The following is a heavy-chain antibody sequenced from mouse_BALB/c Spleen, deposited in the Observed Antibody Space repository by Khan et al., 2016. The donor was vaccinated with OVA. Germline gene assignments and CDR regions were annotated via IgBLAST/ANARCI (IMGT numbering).Heavy chain of an antibody. CDR2: IWSDGSA. CDR1: GFSLTNYG. D-gene: IGHD2-10*01. Sequence: VQLQESGPGLVAPSQSLSITCTISGFSLTNYGVHWVRQPPGKGLEWLVVIWSDGSATYNSALKSRLSLSKDNSKNQVFLKMNSLQTDDTAMYYCARQPYYHYYIMDYWGQGTSVTVSS. CDR3: ARQPYYHYYIMDY. J-gene: IGHJ4*01. V-gene: IGHV2-6-1*01.